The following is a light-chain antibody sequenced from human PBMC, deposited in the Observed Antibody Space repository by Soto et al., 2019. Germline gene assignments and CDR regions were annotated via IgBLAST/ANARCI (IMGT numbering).Light chain of an antibody. CDR2: EVN. V-gene: IGLV2-14*01. CDR1: RSDIGAYNY. J-gene: IGLJ1*01. CDR3: TSYTSSDTLYG. Sequence: QSVLTQPASVSGSPGQSITISCTGTRSDIGAYNYVSWYQRHPGKAPQLLIYEVNSRPSGVSNRFSGSKSGNTASLTISGLQPEDEADYYCTSYTSSDTLYGFGSGTKVTVL.